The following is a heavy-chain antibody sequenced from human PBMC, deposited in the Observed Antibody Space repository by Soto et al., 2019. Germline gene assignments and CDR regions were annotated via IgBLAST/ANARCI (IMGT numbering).Heavy chain of an antibody. CDR2: IIPIFGTA. V-gene: IGHV1-69*13. J-gene: IGHJ4*02. CDR3: ARGYYYGSGEDY. CDR1: GGTFSSYA. D-gene: IGHD3-10*01. Sequence: SVKVSCKASGGTFSSYAISWVRQAPGQGLEWMGGIIPIFGTANYAQKFQGRVTITADESTSTAYMELSSLRSEDTAVYYCARGYYYGSGEDYWGQGTLVTVSS.